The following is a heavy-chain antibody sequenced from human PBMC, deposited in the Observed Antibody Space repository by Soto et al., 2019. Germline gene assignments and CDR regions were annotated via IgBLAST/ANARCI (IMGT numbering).Heavy chain of an antibody. CDR1: GDSIISSDFY. Sequence: SETLSLTCTVSGDSIISSDFYWGWVRQPPGKGLEWIGSIFYLGSSYYHPSLKSRVTISVDTSKNQFSLRLRSVTAADTALYFCARHSLALRKNNWFDPWGQGIMVTVSS. J-gene: IGHJ5*02. D-gene: IGHD3-3*02. CDR3: ARHSLALRKNNWFDP. V-gene: IGHV4-39*01. CDR2: IFYLGSS.